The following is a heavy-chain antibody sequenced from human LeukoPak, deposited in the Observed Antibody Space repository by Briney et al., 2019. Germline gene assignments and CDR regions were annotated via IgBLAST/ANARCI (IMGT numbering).Heavy chain of an antibody. CDR3: AKDYYDSSEGWFDP. V-gene: IGHV4-4*07. J-gene: IGHJ5*02. D-gene: IGHD3-22*01. CDR1: GGAIIPFY. CDR2: IYSSGST. Sequence: SETLSLTCIVSGGAIIPFYGNWIRQPAGNGLEWIGRIYSSGSTKYNPSLKSRVTMSVDTSKNQFSLKLSSVTAADTAVYYCAKDYYDSSEGWFDPWGQGTLVTVSS.